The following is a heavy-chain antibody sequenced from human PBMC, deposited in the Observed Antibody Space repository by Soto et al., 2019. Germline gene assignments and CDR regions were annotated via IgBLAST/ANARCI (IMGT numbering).Heavy chain of an antibody. J-gene: IGHJ3*02. D-gene: IGHD3-22*01. CDR1: GFTFSSYG. CDR3: ARETSYYYDSSGYYADAFDI. Sequence: GGSLRLSCAASGFTFSSYGMHWVRQAPGKGLEWVAVIWYDGSNKYYADSVKGRFTISRDNSKNTLYLQMNSLRAEDTAVYYCARETSYYYDSSGYYADAFDIWGQGTMVTVSS. CDR2: IWYDGSNK. V-gene: IGHV3-33*01.